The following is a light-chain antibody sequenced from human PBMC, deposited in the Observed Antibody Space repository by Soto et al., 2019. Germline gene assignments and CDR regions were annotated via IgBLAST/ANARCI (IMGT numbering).Light chain of an antibody. CDR1: RYNIGSNT. CDR2: RDH. Sequence: QSVLTQPPSASGTPGQRVTISCSGSRYNIGSNTVNWYQQVPGTAPRLLIHRDHQRPSGVPDRFSGSKSGTSASLAISVLQSEDEADYYCAAWDDSLNGYVVFGGGTKLTVL. V-gene: IGLV1-44*01. J-gene: IGLJ2*01. CDR3: AAWDDSLNGYVV.